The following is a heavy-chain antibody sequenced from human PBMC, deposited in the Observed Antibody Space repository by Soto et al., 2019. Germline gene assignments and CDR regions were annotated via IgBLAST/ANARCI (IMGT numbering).Heavy chain of an antibody. V-gene: IGHV3-30-3*01. CDR2: ISYDGSNK. CDR3: AKGGAAAGTFDY. D-gene: IGHD6-13*01. CDR1: WFTFSIYA. Sequence: LXLSCAASWFTFSIYAVHWVRQAPGKGLEWVAVISYDGSNKYYADSVKGRFTISRDNSKNTLYLQMNSLRAEDTAVYYCAKGGAAAGTFDYWGQGTLVTVSS. J-gene: IGHJ4*02.